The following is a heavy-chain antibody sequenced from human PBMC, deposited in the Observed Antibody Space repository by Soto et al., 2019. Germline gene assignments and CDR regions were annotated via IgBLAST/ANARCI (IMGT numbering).Heavy chain of an antibody. J-gene: IGHJ4*02. D-gene: IGHD3-3*01. CDR3: ASSCWIFGVAPLFDH. CDR1: GFTVSSNY. CDR2: IYSGGST. V-gene: IGHV3-53*01. Sequence: GGSLRLSCAASGFTVSSNYRSWVSQAPGKGLECVSVIYSGGSTYYADSVKGRFTISRDQSNNTLYLQMSSLRVDDTAVYYCASSCWIFGVAPLFDHWGQGTLVTVYS.